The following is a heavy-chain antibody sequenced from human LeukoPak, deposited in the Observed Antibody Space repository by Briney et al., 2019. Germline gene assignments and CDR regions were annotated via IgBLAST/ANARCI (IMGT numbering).Heavy chain of an antibody. CDR3: GRDRPTGYYDY. CDR1: SYSISSGYY. D-gene: IGHD3-9*01. Sequence: PSETLSLTCTVSSYSISSGYYWGCIRQPPGKGLEWIGSIDHSGRTYYHPSLKSRVTISVDTSKNQFSLKLSSVTAADTAVYFCGRDRPTGYYDYWGQGILATVSS. CDR2: IDHSGRT. J-gene: IGHJ4*02. V-gene: IGHV4-38-2*02.